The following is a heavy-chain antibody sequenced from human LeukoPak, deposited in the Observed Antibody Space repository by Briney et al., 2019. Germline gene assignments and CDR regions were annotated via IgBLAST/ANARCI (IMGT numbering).Heavy chain of an antibody. J-gene: IGHJ4*02. CDR2: ISAYNGNT. CDR3: ARQVAGTVSFDY. V-gene: IGHV1-18*01. CDR1: GYTFTSYG. D-gene: IGHD6-19*01. Sequence: GASVKVSCKASGYTFTSYGISWVRQAPGQGLEWMAWISAYNGNTNYAQNLQGRFTMTTDTSTSTAYMELRSLRSDDTAVYYCARQVAGTVSFDYWGQGTLVTVSS.